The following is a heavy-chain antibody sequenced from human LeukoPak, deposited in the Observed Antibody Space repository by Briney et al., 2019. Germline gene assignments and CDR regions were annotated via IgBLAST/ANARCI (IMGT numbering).Heavy chain of an antibody. CDR2: INEDGSEK. CDR3: ARWAN. Sequence: PGGSLRLSCAASGFTFSNYWMSWVRQVPGKGLEWVANINEDGSEKYYVDSVRGRFTISRDNAKKSLFLQMNGLRAEDTAVYYCARWANWGQGTLVPVSS. J-gene: IGHJ4*02. CDR1: GFTFSNYW. V-gene: IGHV3-7*01.